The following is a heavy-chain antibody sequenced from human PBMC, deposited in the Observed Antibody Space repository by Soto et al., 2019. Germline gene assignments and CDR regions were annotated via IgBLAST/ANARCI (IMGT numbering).Heavy chain of an antibody. CDR3: ARALPYSNYYYYYCMHV. CDR2: ISAYNGNT. CDR1: GYTFTSYG. Sequence: GASVKVSCKASGYTFTSYGISWVRQAPGQGLEWMGWISAYNGNTNYAQKLQGRVTMTTDTSTSTAYMELRRLRSDDTAVYYCARALPYSNYYYYYCMHVYHQETRGTV. J-gene: IGHJ6*02. V-gene: IGHV1-18*01. D-gene: IGHD5-18*01.